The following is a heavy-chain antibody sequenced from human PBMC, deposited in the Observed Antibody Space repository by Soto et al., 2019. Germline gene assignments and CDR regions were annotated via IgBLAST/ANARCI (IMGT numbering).Heavy chain of an antibody. Sequence: PGGSLRLSCAASGFTFRIYSMSWVRHAPGKGLEWVANIKQDGGEKDYVDSVRGRFTISRDNARNSLYLQMSSRRADDTAVYHCARVRRRDYQDSSGYYYYNYGLDAWGQGXTVTVSS. D-gene: IGHD3-22*01. V-gene: IGHV3-7*01. CDR3: ARVRRRDYQDSSGYYYYNYGLDA. CDR1: GFTFRIYS. CDR2: IKQDGGEK. J-gene: IGHJ6*02.